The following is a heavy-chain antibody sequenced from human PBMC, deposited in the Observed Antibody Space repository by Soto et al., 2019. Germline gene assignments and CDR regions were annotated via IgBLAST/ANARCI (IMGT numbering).Heavy chain of an antibody. CDR2: IYPGDSDT. CDR3: ARLNGGYCSGGSCTSWFDP. J-gene: IGHJ5*02. D-gene: IGHD2-15*01. CDR1: GYSFTSYW. V-gene: IGHV5-51*01. Sequence: GESLKISCKGSGYSFTSYWIGWVRQMPGKGLEWVGIIYPGDSDTRYSPSFQGQVTISADKSISTPYLQWSSLKASDTAMYYCARLNGGYCSGGSCTSWFDPLGKGTLVTVSS.